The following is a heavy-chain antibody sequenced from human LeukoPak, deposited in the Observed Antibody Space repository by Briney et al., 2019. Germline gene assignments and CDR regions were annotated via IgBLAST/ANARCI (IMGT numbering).Heavy chain of an antibody. D-gene: IGHD6-19*01. J-gene: IGHJ6*03. CDR2: IRSKADSYAT. Sequence: GGSLRLSCAASGFTFSGSAMHWVRQASGKGLEWVGRIRSKADSYATAYAASVKGRFTISRDDSKDTLYLQMNSLRAEDTAVYYCAKCSGWFVRGKDYYYYYMDVWGKGTTVTVSS. CDR1: GFTFSGSA. CDR3: AKCSGWFVRGKDYYYYYMDV. V-gene: IGHV3-73*01.